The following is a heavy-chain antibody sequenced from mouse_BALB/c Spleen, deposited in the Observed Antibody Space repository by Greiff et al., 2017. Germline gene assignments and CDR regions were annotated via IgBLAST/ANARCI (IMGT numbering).Heavy chain of an antibody. CDR2: ISSGSSTI. J-gene: IGHJ2*01. D-gene: IGHD1-1*01. Sequence: DVQLQESGGGLVQPGGSRKLSCAASGFTFSSFGMHWVRQAPEKGLEWVAYISSGSSTIYYADTVKGRFTISRDNPKNTLFLQMTSLRSEDTAMYYCAKGGYYGSSPYFDYWGQGTTLTVSS. CDR3: AKGGYYGSSPYFDY. V-gene: IGHV5-17*02. CDR1: GFTFSSFG.